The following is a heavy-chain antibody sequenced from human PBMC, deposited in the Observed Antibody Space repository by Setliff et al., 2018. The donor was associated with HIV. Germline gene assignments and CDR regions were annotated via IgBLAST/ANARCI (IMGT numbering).Heavy chain of an antibody. J-gene: IGHJ4*02. CDR3: AKGANYDYGSGSLDY. CDR2: ISGGGGST. V-gene: IGHV3-23*01. Sequence: GSLRLSCAASGFTFSSYAMSWARQAPGKGLEWVSAISGGGGSTYYADSVKGRFTISRDNSKNTLYLQMNSLRAEDTAVYYCAKGANYDYGSGSLDYWGQGTLVTVSS. D-gene: IGHD3-10*01. CDR1: GFTFSSYA.